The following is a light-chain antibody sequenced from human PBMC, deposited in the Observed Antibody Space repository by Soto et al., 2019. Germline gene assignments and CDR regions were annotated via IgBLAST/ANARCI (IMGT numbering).Light chain of an antibody. CDR3: QHYGSSLWT. Sequence: EIVLTQSPGTLSLSPGESATLSCRASQSLSRSYVDWYQQKPGHAPRLLIYGASSRATGIPDRFSGSGSGADFTLTISRLEPEDFAVYYCQHYGSSLWTFGQGTKVEIK. V-gene: IGKV3-20*01. CDR2: GAS. J-gene: IGKJ1*01. CDR1: QSLSRSY.